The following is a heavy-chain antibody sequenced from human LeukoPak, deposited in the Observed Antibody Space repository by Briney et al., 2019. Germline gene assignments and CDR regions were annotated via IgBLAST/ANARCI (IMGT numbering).Heavy chain of an antibody. J-gene: IGHJ3*01. V-gene: IGHV1-69*13. Sequence: SVKVSCKASGGTFSSYAISWVRQAPGQGLEWMGGIIPIFGTANYAQKFQGRVTITADESTSTAYMELSSLRSEDTAVYYCAREQRSGYSSSWSTWGQGTMVTVSS. CDR3: AREQRSGYSSSWST. CDR2: IIPIFGTA. CDR1: GGTFSSYA. D-gene: IGHD6-13*01.